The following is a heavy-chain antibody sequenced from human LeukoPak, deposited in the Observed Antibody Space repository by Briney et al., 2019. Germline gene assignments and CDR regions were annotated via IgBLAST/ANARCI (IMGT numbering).Heavy chain of an antibody. CDR3: ARFTITDY. Sequence: PGGSLRLSCAASGFTFSTSWMSWVRQAPGKGLECVASINVDGSQTFYVDSVRGRFTISRDNAKNSLYLQMNSLRAEDTAVYYCARFTITDYWGQGTLVTVSS. CDR1: GFTFSTSW. V-gene: IGHV3-7*03. J-gene: IGHJ4*02. CDR2: INVDGSQT. D-gene: IGHD3-9*01.